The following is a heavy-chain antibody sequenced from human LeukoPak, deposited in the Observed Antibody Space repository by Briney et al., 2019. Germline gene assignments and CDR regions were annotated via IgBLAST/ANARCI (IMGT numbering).Heavy chain of an antibody. J-gene: IGHJ4*02. CDR2: ISGSGGST. CDR3: AKGYSSTWYAPFAY. Sequence: GGSLRLSCAASGFTFSSYAMSWVRQAPGKGLEWVSAISGSGGSTYYADSVKGRFTISRDNSKNTLYLQMNSQRAEDTAVYYCAKGYSSTWYAPFAYWGQGTLVTVSS. D-gene: IGHD6-13*01. V-gene: IGHV3-23*01. CDR1: GFTFSSYA.